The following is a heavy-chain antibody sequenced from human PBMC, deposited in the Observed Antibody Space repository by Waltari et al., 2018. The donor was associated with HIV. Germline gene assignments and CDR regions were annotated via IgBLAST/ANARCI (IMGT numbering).Heavy chain of an antibody. D-gene: IGHD1-1*01. J-gene: IGHJ6*02. CDR1: GVPFSNYD. CDR3: VRICKLNCYYYYGMDV. Sequence: EVQLVEPGGGLVQPGGSLTLSCAASGVPFSNYDTHWVPQATGKGLEWVSGIGTAGDTYYPGSVKGRFTISRENAKNSLHLQMNSLRAGDTAVYYCVRICKLNCYYYYGMDVWGQGTTVTVSS. V-gene: IGHV3-13*01. CDR2: IGTAGDT.